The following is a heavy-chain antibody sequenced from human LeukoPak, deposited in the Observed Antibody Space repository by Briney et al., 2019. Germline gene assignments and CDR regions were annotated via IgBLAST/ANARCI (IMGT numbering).Heavy chain of an antibody. CDR3: ARDNSLRDTAWWFDP. CDR2: INPSGDNT. D-gene: IGHD5-24*01. J-gene: IGHJ5*02. Sequence: ASVKVSCKASGYTFTNNFMHCVRQAPGQGLEWLGIINPSGDNTGYAQKFQGRVTMTRDMATSTDYLEVSSLSSEDTAVYYCARDNSLRDTAWWFDPWGQGTLVTVSS. V-gene: IGHV1-46*01. CDR1: GYTFTNNF.